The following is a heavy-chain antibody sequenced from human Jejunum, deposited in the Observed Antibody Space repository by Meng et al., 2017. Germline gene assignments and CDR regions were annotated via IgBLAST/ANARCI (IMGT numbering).Heavy chain of an antibody. CDR1: GGSFGTYY. CDR2: INRSGST. V-gene: IGHV4-34*01. CDR3: ARGRSIDFRLAKYDY. Sequence: QVQLPQWGVRPLQPSGTLSPTCAVNGGSFGTYYWTWFRQSPEKGLEWIGEINRSGSTSSNPSLKSRVAISMDTSKNQFFLRLDSVTAADTAVYYCARGRSIDFRLAKYDYWGQGTLVTVSS. D-gene: IGHD3-3*01. J-gene: IGHJ4*02.